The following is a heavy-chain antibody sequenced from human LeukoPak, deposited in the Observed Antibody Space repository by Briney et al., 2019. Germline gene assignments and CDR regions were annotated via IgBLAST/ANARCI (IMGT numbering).Heavy chain of an antibody. V-gene: IGHV1-2*02. CDR2: INPNSGGT. CDR3: VRNYDFWSGYDPNWFDP. J-gene: IGHJ5*02. CDR1: GYTFTGYY. D-gene: IGHD3-3*01. Sequence: ASVKVSCKASGYTFTGYYMHWERQAPGQGLEWMGWINPNSGGTNYAQKFQGRVTMTRDTSISTAYMELSRLRSDDTAVYYCVRNYDFWSGYDPNWFDPWGQGTLVTVSS.